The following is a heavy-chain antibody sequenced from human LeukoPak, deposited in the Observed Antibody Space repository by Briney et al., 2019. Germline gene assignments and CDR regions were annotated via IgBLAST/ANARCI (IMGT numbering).Heavy chain of an antibody. D-gene: IGHD6-25*01. J-gene: IGHJ5*02. CDR2: INHSGST. Sequence: SETLSLTCAVYGGSFSGYYWSWIRQPPGKGLEWIGEINHSGSTNYNPSLKSRVTISVDTSKNQFSLKLSSVTAADTAVYSCAREGGDPRWLDPWGQGTLDTVSS. CDR1: GGSFSGYY. CDR3: AREGGDPRWLDP. V-gene: IGHV4-34*01.